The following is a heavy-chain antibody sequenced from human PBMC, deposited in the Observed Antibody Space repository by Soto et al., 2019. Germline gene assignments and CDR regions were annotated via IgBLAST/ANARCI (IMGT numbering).Heavy chain of an antibody. CDR2: IYSGGST. CDR3: ATSPRTVISDY. CDR1: GFTVSSNY. D-gene: IGHD4-4*01. Sequence: GGSLRLSCAASGFTVSSNYMTWVRQAPGKGLEWVSVIYSGGSTYYADSVKGRFTISRDNSKNTLYLQMNSLRAEDTAVYYCATSPRTVISDYWGQGTLVTVSS. J-gene: IGHJ4*02. V-gene: IGHV3-66*01.